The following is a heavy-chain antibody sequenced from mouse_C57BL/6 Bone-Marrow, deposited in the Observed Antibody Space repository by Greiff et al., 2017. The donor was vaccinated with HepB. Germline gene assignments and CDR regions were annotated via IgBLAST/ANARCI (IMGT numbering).Heavy chain of an antibody. CDR1: GYAFSSSW. CDR2: IYPGDGDT. Sequence: QVQLQQSGPELVKPGASVKISCKASGYAFSSSWMNWVKQRPGKGLEWIGRIYPGDGDTNYNGKFKGKATLTADKSSSTAYMQLSSLTSEDSAVYFCARPIYYDYDAAMDHGGQGTSVTVSS. J-gene: IGHJ4*01. D-gene: IGHD2-4*01. CDR3: ARPIYYDYDAAMDH. V-gene: IGHV1-82*01.